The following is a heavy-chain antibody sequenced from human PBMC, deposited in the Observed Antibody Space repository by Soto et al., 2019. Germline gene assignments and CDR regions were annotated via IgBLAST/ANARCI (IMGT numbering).Heavy chain of an antibody. CDR2: ISARGEKT. Sequence: GGSLRLSCAVSGFTLNSYAMNWVRQAPGKGLERVSGISARGEKTYYADSVKGRFTISRDNSKNTVYLQMNSLRAKDTAVFYCAKALPMYYYDSSDYSNYYYDMDVWGQGTTVTVSS. D-gene: IGHD3-22*01. CDR1: GFTLNSYA. J-gene: IGHJ6*02. V-gene: IGHV3-23*01. CDR3: AKALPMYYYDSSDYSNYYYDMDV.